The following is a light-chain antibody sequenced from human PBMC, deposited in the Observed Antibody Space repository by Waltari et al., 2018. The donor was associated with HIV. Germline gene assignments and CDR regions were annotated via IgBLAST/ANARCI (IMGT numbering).Light chain of an antibody. CDR1: QSVRSTS. J-gene: IGKJ1*01. V-gene: IGKV3-20*01. CDR2: GAS. CDR3: QQCGNSPWT. Sequence: EIVLTQSPGTLSVSPGERATLSCRASQSVRSTSLAWYQQKPGQAPRLLIYGASSRATGFPDRFSSSGSGTDFTLTISRLEPEDFAVYYCQQCGNSPWTFGQGTKVEIK.